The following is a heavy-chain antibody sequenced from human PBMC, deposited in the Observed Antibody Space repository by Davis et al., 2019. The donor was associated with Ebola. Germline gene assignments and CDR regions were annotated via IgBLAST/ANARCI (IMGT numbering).Heavy chain of an antibody. D-gene: IGHD4-23*01. V-gene: IGHV4-59*12. Sequence: MPSETLSLTCTVSGDSMSSYYWSWIRQSPGKGLEWIGYIYYSGSARYNPSLKSRVTISVDASRSQFSLNLTSVTAADTAVYYCARDQAVALPDYYYYGMDVWGQGTTVTVSS. CDR3: ARDQAVALPDYYYYGMDV. J-gene: IGHJ6*02. CDR1: GDSMSSYY. CDR2: IYYSGSA.